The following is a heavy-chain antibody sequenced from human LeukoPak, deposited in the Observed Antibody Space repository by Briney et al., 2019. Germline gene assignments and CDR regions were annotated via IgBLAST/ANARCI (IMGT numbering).Heavy chain of an antibody. CDR3: ARNPDGRSPWFRYFDY. CDR2: IYHSGST. Sequence: PSQTLSLTCAVSGGSISSGGYSWSWIRQPPGKGLEWIGYIYHSGSTYYNPSLKSRVTISVDTSKNQFSLKLSSVTAADTAVYYCARNPDGRSPWFRYFDYWGQGTLVTVSS. D-gene: IGHD3-9*01. V-gene: IGHV4-30-2*02. J-gene: IGHJ4*02. CDR1: GGSISSGGYS.